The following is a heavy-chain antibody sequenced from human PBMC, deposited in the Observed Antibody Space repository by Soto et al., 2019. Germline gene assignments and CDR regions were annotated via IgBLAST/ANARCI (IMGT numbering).Heavy chain of an antibody. CDR3: AKEIKQWIQLWCFEY. CDR2: LSDSGVTT. J-gene: IGHJ4*02. D-gene: IGHD5-18*01. Sequence: PGGSLRLSCAASGFTFSSYAMNWVRQAPGKGLEWVSALSDSGVTTNYADSVKGRFTISRDNSKNTLYLQMNSLRAEDTAVYYCAKEIKQWIQLWCFEYWGQGTLVTVSS. CDR1: GFTFSSYA. V-gene: IGHV3-23*01.